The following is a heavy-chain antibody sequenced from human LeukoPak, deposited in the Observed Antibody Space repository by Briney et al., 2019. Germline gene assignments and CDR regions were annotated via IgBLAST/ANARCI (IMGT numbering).Heavy chain of an antibody. V-gene: IGHV3-11*01. Sequence: GGSLRLSCAASGFTFSTYWMHWVRQVPGKGLEWVSYISSSGSTIYYADSVKGRFTISRDNAKNSLYLQMNSLRAEDTAVYYCVKSGAARFDYWGQGTLVTVSS. CDR3: VKSGAARFDY. J-gene: IGHJ4*02. CDR2: ISSSGSTI. CDR1: GFTFSTYW. D-gene: IGHD6-6*01.